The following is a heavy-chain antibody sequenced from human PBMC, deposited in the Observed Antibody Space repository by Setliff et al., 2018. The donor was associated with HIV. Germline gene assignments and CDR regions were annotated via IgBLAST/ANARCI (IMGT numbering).Heavy chain of an antibody. CDR1: GFTFSSYP. CDR2: ISDGGGST. V-gene: IGHV3-23*01. CDR3: AKEPKLGGIAAPFDY. Sequence: PGESLKISCAASGFTFSSYPMSWVRQSPGKGPKWVSAISDGGGSTYYAVSVKGRFTISRDNSKNTLYLQMNSLRVEDTAVYYCAKEPKLGGIAAPFDYWGQGTLVTVSS. J-gene: IGHJ4*02. D-gene: IGHD6-6*01.